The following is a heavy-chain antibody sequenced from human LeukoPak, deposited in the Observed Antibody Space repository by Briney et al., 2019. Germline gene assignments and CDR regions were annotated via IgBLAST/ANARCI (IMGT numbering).Heavy chain of an antibody. V-gene: IGHV4-39*01. CDR2: IFYSGAT. J-gene: IGHJ4*02. D-gene: IGHD5-24*01. Sequence: SETLSLTCSVSGGSITNSRWYLGWLRQPPGKGLEWIGSIFYSGATNSNPPLRSRLTISVDTSKNPFSLKLGSVTAADAAVYYCATLTTDGWYFDTWGQGTLVTVSS. CDR3: ATLTTDGWYFDT. CDR1: GGSITNSRWY.